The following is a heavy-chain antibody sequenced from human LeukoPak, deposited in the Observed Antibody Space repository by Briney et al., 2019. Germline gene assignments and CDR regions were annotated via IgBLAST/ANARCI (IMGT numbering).Heavy chain of an antibody. D-gene: IGHD4-17*01. CDR3: ARNPTA. J-gene: IGHJ4*02. V-gene: IGHV4-59*01. CDR2: IYYSGST. Sequence: SETLSLTCTGSGGSISSYYWSWIRQPPGKGLEWIGYIYYSGSTNYNPSLKSRVTISVDTSKNQFSLKLSSVTAADTAVYYCARNPTAWGQGTLVTVSS. CDR1: GGSISSYY.